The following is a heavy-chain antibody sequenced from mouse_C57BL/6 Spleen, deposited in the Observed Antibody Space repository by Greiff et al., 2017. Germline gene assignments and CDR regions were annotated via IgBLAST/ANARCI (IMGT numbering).Heavy chain of an antibody. CDR1: GYTFTDYE. J-gene: IGHJ4*01. D-gene: IGHD1-1*02. CDR2: IDPETGGT. Sequence: VQLQESGAELVRPGASVTLSCKASGYTFTDYEMHWVKQTPVHGLEWIRAIDPETGGTAYNQKFKGKAILTADKSSSTAYMELRSLTSEDSAVYYCTRPHYYAMDYWGQGTSVTVSS. CDR3: TRPHYYAMDY. V-gene: IGHV1-15*01.